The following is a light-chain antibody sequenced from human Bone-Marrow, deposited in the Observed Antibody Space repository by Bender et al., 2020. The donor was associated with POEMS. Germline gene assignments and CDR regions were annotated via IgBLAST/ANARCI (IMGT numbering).Light chain of an antibody. CDR2: KDT. CDR3: QSVDTSATYRI. CDR1: ELTNQY. V-gene: IGLV3-25*03. Sequence: SYELTQPPSVSVSPGQTARITCPGDELTNQYGYWYQQKAGQAPVVVIYKDTERPSGIPERFSGSISGTMATLTISGVQAEDEADYYCQSVDTSATYRIFGGGTKLTVL. J-gene: IGLJ2*01.